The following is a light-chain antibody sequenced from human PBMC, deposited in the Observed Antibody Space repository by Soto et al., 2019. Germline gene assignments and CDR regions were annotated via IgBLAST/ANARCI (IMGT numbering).Light chain of an antibody. CDR1: QSVSSSY. CDR2: DAS. V-gene: IGKV3D-20*01. J-gene: IGKJ5*01. CDR3: QQYDSSPIT. Sequence: EIILTQSPATLSFSPGERATHTCGFRQSVSSSYVAWYQHRPGLAPRLLIHDASSRATGIPDRFSGTKSAREFTLPIRRLEPEDAAVYYCQQYDSSPITFGQGTRLEIK.